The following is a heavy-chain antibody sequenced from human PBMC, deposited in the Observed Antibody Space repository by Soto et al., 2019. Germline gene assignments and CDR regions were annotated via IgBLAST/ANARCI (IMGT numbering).Heavy chain of an antibody. CDR1: GFTFSDAW. CDR2: IKRKSDGGTT. Sequence: GSLRLSCAASGFTFSDAWTIWVRQAPGKGLEWVGRIKRKSDGGTTDYAAPVKGRFTISRDDSANTLYLQMNSLKTEDTAVYFCAVNDYLDYWGQGALVTVSS. CDR3: AVNDYLDY. V-gene: IGHV3-15*01. J-gene: IGHJ4*02.